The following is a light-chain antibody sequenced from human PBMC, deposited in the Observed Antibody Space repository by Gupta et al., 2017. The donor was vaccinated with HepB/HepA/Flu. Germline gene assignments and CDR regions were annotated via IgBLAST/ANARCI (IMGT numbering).Light chain of an antibody. CDR1: QNIRSS. J-gene: IGKJ1*01. V-gene: IGKV3-11*01. CDR2: DVS. Sequence: FTQSPAALSLSPGERATLSCRASQNIRSSLAWYQHKSGRAPRLLIYDVSNRATGIPVRFAGSGCGTDLTLTISSLEPEDVAVYYCQQRSNWPRTFGQWTKVEI. CDR3: QQRSNWPRT.